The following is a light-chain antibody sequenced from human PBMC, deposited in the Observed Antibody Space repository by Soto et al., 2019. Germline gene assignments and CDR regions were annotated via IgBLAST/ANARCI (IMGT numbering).Light chain of an antibody. CDR2: DVN. V-gene: IGLV2-14*03. Sequence: QSVLTQPASVSGSPGQSITISCPGTSSDIGAYNYVSWYRQHPGKAPQLLIYDVNNRPSGVSHRFSGSKSGNTASLTISGLQSEDEADYFCTSYTGSNTLEVFGPGTKVTVL. CDR1: SSDIGAYNY. J-gene: IGLJ1*01. CDR3: TSYTGSNTLEV.